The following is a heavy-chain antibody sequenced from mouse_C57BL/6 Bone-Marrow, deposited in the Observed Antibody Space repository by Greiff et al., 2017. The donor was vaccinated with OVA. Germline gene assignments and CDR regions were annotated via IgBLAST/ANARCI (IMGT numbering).Heavy chain of an antibody. V-gene: IGHV1-61*01. CDR3: ARREYHSSSSHIDY. CDR1: GYTFTSYW. Sequence: QVQLQQPGAELVRPGSSVKLSCKASGYTFTSYWMAWVKQRPGQGLEWIGNIYPSDSETTYNQKFKDKATLTVDKYSSTAYMQLSSLTSADSAVFDCARREYHSSSSHIDYWGQGTTLTVSS. D-gene: IGHD1-1*01. J-gene: IGHJ2*01. CDR2: IYPSDSET.